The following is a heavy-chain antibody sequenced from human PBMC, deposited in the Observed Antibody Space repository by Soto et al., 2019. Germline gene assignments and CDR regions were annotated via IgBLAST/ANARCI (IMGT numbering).Heavy chain of an antibody. V-gene: IGHV3-23*01. Sequence: HPGGSLRLSCAASGFTFSSRPMTWVRQAPGKGLEWVSTLNENGANTHYADSVKGRFTISRDNFKNTMFLQMNSLRVEDTAVYYCARGLRDFDWRLPFGYWGQGTLVTV. CDR3: ARGLRDFDWRLPFGY. J-gene: IGHJ4*02. D-gene: IGHD3-9*01. CDR2: LNENGANT. CDR1: GFTFSSRP.